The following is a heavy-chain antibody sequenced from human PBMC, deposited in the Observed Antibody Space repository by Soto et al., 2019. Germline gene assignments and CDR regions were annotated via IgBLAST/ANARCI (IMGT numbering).Heavy chain of an antibody. CDR1: RYTFTSYY. Sequence: ASVKVSCKASRYTFTSYYMHWVRQAPVQGLQCMAMINRSDGRTKYAQIFPVRVTLTRDTSTGTVDMELSRLTSDDTAIYCCARGPSCGGACYLFDSWGQGTQVTVSS. D-gene: IGHD2-21*02. CDR3: ARGPSCGGACYLFDS. CDR2: INRSDGRT. V-gene: IGHV1-46*01. J-gene: IGHJ4*02.